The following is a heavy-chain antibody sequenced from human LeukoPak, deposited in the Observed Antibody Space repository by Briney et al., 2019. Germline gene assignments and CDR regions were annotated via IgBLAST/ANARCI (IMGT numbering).Heavy chain of an antibody. CDR3: ARGRPGGSGSYYKYYFDY. D-gene: IGHD3-10*01. CDR2: ISYSGST. CDR1: GGPIRSYY. V-gene: IGHV4-59*01. J-gene: IGHJ4*02. Sequence: SEPLSLTCTLSGGPIRSYYWSWIRPPPGKGLEGIGYISYSGSTNYNPSLKSRVTISLDTSKNQFSLKLSSVTAADTAMYYCARGRPGGSGSYYKYYFDYWGQGTLVTVSS.